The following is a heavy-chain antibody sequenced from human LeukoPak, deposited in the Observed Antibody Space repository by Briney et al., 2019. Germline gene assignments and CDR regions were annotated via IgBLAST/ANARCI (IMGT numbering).Heavy chain of an antibody. CDR2: IIPIFGTA. Sequence: ASVKVSCKASGGTFSSYAISWVRQAPGQGLEWMGGIIPIFGTANYAQKFQGRVTITADESTSTAYMELSSLRSEDMAVYYCARDGERGAPFDYWGQGTLVTVSS. V-gene: IGHV1-69*13. CDR1: GGTFSSYA. CDR3: ARDGERGAPFDY. J-gene: IGHJ4*02. D-gene: IGHD7-27*01.